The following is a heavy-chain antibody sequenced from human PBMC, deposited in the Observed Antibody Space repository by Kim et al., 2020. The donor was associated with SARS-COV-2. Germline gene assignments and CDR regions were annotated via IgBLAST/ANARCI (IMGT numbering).Heavy chain of an antibody. J-gene: IGHJ4*02. CDR3: ARGGIQLWLSPLPDY. Sequence: GGSLRLSCAASGFTFSSYSMNWVRQAPGKGLEWVSSISSSSSYIYYADSVKGRFTISRDNAKNSLYLQMNSLRAEDTAVYYCARGGIQLWLSPLPDYWGQGTLVTVSS. V-gene: IGHV3-21*01. CDR2: ISSSSSYI. CDR1: GFTFSSYS. D-gene: IGHD5-18*01.